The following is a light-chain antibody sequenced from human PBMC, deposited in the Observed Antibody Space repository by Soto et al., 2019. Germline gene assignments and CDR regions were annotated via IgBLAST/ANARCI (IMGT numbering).Light chain of an antibody. CDR3: SSYTGGNPSYV. CDR1: SSDVGGYDY. J-gene: IGLJ1*01. V-gene: IGLV2-8*01. CDR2: EVT. Sequence: QSVLTQPPSASGSPGQSVTISCTGTSSDVGGYDYVSWYQQHPGKAPKLMIYEVTIRPSGVSDRFSGCKSGNTASLTVSGLQAEDEADYYCSSYTGGNPSYVFGTGTKVTVL.